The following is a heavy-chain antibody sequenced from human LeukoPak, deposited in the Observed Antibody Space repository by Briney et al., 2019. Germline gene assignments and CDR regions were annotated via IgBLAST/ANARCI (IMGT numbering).Heavy chain of an antibody. D-gene: IGHD4-17*01. Sequence: GGFLRLSCAASGFTFSSYEMNWVRQAPGKGLEWISYIGSSGSTVYYADSVKGRFTISRDNAKNSLYLQMNSLRDEDTAVYYCARDTLVYGDSPDAFDIWGQGKMVTVSS. CDR1: GFTFSSYE. V-gene: IGHV3-48*03. CDR2: IGSSGSTV. J-gene: IGHJ3*02. CDR3: ARDTLVYGDSPDAFDI.